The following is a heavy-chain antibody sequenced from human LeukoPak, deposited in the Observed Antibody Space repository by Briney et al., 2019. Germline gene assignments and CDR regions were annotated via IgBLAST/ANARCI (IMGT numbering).Heavy chain of an antibody. CDR2: IYTSGST. Sequence: SETLSLTCTVSGGSISSYYWSWIRQPAGKGLEWIGRIYTSGSTNYNPSLKSRVTMSVDTSKNQFSLKLTSMTAADTAVYYCARDRGYCSGGSCFNWFDPWGQGTLVTVSS. D-gene: IGHD2-15*01. CDR3: ARDRGYCSGGSCFNWFDP. J-gene: IGHJ5*02. CDR1: GGSISSYY. V-gene: IGHV4-4*07.